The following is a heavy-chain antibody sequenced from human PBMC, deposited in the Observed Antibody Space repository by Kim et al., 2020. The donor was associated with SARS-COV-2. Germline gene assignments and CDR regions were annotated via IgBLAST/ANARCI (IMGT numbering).Heavy chain of an antibody. D-gene: IGHD4-4*01. CDR3: ARDMDPTVYDY. Sequence: KTHDSQKYQGRVTITRETSASTAYMELRRLTTKDTAIYYCARDMDPTVYDYWGQGTLVTVSS. J-gene: IGHJ4*02. CDR2: KT. V-gene: IGHV1-3*01.